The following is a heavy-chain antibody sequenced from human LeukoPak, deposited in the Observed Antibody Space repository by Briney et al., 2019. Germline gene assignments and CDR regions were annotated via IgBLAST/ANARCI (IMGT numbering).Heavy chain of an antibody. D-gene: IGHD2-2*01. V-gene: IGHV3-74*01. CDR2: INSDGSST. Sequence: GGSLRLSCAASRFTFSSYWMHWVRQAPGKGLVWVSRINSDGSSTNYADSVRGRFTISRDNAKNTLYLQINSLRVEDTAVYYCARVWGDIVVVGNAFDIWGQGTMVTVSS. J-gene: IGHJ3*02. CDR3: ARVWGDIVVVGNAFDI. CDR1: RFTFSSYW.